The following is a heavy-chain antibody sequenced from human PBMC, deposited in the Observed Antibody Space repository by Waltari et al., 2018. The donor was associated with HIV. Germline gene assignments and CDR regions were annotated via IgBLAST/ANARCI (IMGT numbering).Heavy chain of an antibody. CDR2: IYSAGNT. Sequence: EVQLVESGGGWIQPGGSLRLSCAASGFTVSSNYMSWVRQAPGKGRGWVPFIYSAGNTYNSDAGKSRFTISRDNSKNTLYLRMSSLGAEDTAVYYCATYTYYYEDWGQGTLVTVSS. CDR3: ATYTYYYED. J-gene: IGHJ4*02. CDR1: GFTVSSNY. V-gene: IGHV3-53*01.